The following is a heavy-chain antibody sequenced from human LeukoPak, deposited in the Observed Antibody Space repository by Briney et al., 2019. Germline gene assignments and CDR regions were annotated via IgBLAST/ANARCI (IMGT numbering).Heavy chain of an antibody. V-gene: IGHV4/OR15-8*02. Sequence: PSETLPHPCCVSGVHHNCINWLGRVPPPPGQGLEWSREISRTGQTNYNPSIDGRVTMSLDESRTQLSLKLTSVTAADTAIYYCSRESGAFCPFGYWGQGTLVIVSP. D-gene: IGHD1-26*01. J-gene: IGHJ4*02. CDR1: GVHHNCINW. CDR3: SRESGAFCPFGY. CDR2: ISRTGQT.